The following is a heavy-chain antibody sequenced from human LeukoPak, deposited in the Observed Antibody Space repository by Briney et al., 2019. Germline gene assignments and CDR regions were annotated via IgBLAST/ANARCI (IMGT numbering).Heavy chain of an antibody. Sequence: AGGSLRLSCVVSGFTFSNYWMSWVRQAPEKGLEWVANIKQDGSEKYYVDSVKGRFTISRDNAKNSLYLQMNSLRAEDTAMYYCARRATTERGHSYGLDFWGQGTLVTVSS. D-gene: IGHD5-18*01. CDR2: IKQDGSEK. CDR3: ARRATTERGHSYGLDF. J-gene: IGHJ4*02. CDR1: GFTFSNYW. V-gene: IGHV3-7*01.